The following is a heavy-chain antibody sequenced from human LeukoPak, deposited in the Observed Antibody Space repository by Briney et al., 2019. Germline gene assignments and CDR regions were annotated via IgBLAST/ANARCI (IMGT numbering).Heavy chain of an antibody. CDR2: ISYEGRTM. Sequence: GGSLRLSCAGAGFTFSNYGMHWVRQAPGKELEWVAVISYEGRTMYYGDSVKGRFTISRDNSRNTLFLQMNSLSPDDTAVYYCAKEGTAQISTWYDNWGQGTLVTVSS. J-gene: IGHJ4*02. D-gene: IGHD2-2*01. CDR1: GFTFSNYG. CDR3: AKEGTAQISTWYDN. V-gene: IGHV3-30*18.